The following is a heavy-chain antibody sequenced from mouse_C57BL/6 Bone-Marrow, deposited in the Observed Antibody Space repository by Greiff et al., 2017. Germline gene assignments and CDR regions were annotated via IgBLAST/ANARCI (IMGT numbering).Heavy chain of an antibody. D-gene: IGHD2-14*01. Sequence: QVQLQQSGAELVRPGASVKLSCKASGYTFTDYYINWVKQRPGQGLELIARIYPGSGNTYYNEKFKGKATLTAEKSSSTAYMQLSSLTSEDSAVYFCARGRVLGYWGQGTTLTVSS. CDR2: IYPGSGNT. CDR3: ARGRVLGY. CDR1: GYTFTDYY. V-gene: IGHV1-76*01. J-gene: IGHJ2*01.